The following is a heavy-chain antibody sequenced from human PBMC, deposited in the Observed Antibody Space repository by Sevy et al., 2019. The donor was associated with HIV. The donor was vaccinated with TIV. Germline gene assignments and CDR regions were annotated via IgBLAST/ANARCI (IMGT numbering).Heavy chain of an antibody. CDR3: AREHTGSFPDF. CDR2: ISRASYSI. J-gene: IGHJ4*02. Sequence: GGSLRLSCAASGFTFRDYPMNWIRQAPGKGLEWLSYISRASYSIYYAASVMGRFTVSRENAKNSLYLQMDRLSDEDTAIYYCAREHTGSFPDFWGQGTLVTVSS. V-gene: IGHV3-48*02. CDR1: GFTFRDYP. D-gene: IGHD1-26*01.